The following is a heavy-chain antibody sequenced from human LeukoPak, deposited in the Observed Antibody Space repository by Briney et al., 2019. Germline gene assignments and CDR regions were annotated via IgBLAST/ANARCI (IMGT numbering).Heavy chain of an antibody. CDR3: AAGRSGGIKDY. D-gene: IGHD2-15*01. CDR1: GYTFTGYY. J-gene: IGHJ4*02. V-gene: IGHV1-3*01. CDR2: INAGNGNT. Sequence: ASVKVSCKASGYTFTGYYMHWVRQAPGQGLEWMGWINAGNGNTKYSQKFQGRVTITRDTSASTAYMELSSLRSEDTAVYYCAAGRSGGIKDYWGQGTLVTVSS.